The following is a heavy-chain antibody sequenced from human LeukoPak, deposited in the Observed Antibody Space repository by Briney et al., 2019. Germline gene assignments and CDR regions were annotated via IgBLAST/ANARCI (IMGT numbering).Heavy chain of an antibody. V-gene: IGHV1-18*01. CDR3: ARDQRGWQQLVLALDY. D-gene: IGHD6-13*01. J-gene: IGHJ4*02. CDR1: GYTFTSYG. CDR2: ISAYNGNT. Sequence: ASVKVSCKASGYTFTSYGISWVRQAPGQGLEWMGWISAYNGNTNYAQKLQGRVTMTTDTSTSTAYTELRSLRSDDTAVYYCARDQRGWQQLVLALDYWGQGTLVTVSS.